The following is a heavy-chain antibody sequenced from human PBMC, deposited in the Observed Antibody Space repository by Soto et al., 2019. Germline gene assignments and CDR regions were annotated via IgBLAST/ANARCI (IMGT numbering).Heavy chain of an antibody. V-gene: IGHV3-9*01. J-gene: IGHJ6*03. D-gene: IGHD6-19*01. CDR3: AKESVAGTLTFYYYMDV. CDR2: ISWNSGSI. Sequence: EVQLVESGGGLVQPGRSLRLSCAASGFTFDDYAMHWVRQAPGKGLEWVSGISWNSGSIGYADSVKGRFTISRDNAKNSLYLQMNSLRAEDTALHYCAKESVAGTLTFYYYMDVWGKGTTVTVSS. CDR1: GFTFDDYA.